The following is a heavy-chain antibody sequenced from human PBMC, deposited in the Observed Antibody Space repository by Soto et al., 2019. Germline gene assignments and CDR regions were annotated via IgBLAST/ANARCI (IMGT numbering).Heavy chain of an antibody. CDR1: GGSISSGGYY. J-gene: IGHJ5*02. V-gene: IGHV4-31*03. Sequence: QVQLQESGPGLVKPSQTLSLTCTVSGGSISSGGYYWSWIRQHPGKGLEWIGYIYYSGSTYYNPSLKSRVTISVDTSKNHVSLKLSSVTAADTAVYYCARGVSDFYGPVGWFDPWGQGTLVTVSS. CDR2: IYYSGST. CDR3: ARGVSDFYGPVGWFDP. D-gene: IGHD4-17*01.